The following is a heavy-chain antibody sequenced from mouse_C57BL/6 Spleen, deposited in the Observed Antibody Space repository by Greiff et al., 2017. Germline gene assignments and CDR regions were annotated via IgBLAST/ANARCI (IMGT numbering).Heavy chain of an antibody. D-gene: IGHD6-1*01. CDR1: GYTFTDYY. CDR2: INPNNGGT. Sequence: EVQLQQSGPELVKPGASVKISCKASGYTFTDYYMNWVKQSHGKSLEWIGDINPNNGGTSYNQKFKGKATLTVDKSSSTAYMELRSLTSEDSAVYYCARLAYYFDCWGQGTTLTVSS. V-gene: IGHV1-26*01. CDR3: ARLAYYFDC. J-gene: IGHJ2*01.